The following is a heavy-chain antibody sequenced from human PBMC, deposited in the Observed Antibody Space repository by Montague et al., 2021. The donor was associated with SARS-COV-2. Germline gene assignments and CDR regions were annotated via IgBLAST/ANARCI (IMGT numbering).Heavy chain of an antibody. CDR3: ATRSTLWFWED. J-gene: IGHJ4*02. D-gene: IGHD3-10*01. CDR2: INHTGST. CDR1: GDSFSTYS. V-gene: IGHV4-34*01. Sequence: SETLSLTCSVYGDSFSTYSWIWVRQPPGEGLEWIGEINHTGSTSYNPSLKRRVTMSIDSSNNQVSLKLSSMTAADTAVYYCATRSTLWFWEDWGQGTLVTVSS.